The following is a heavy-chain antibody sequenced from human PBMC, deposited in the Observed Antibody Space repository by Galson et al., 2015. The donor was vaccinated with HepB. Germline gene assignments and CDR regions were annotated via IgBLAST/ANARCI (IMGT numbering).Heavy chain of an antibody. D-gene: IGHD6-19*01. CDR2: INSDGSST. CDR3: ARARIAVAGFDY. Sequence: LRLSCAASGFTFSTYWMHWVRQAPGKGLVWVSRINSDGSSTTYADSVQGRFTISRDNAKNTLYLQMNSLRAEDTAVYYCARARIAVAGFDYWGQGTLVTVSS. V-gene: IGHV3-74*01. J-gene: IGHJ4*02. CDR1: GFTFSTYW.